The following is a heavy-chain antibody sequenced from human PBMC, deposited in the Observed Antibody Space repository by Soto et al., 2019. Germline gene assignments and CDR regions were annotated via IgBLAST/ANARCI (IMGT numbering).Heavy chain of an antibody. CDR1: GYTFTDYY. Sequence: APVKVSCKASGYTFTDYYMHWLRQSPGQGLEWMGWINPNSGGTNYAQKFQGRVTMTRDTSISTAYMELSRLRSDDTAVYYCARKLELRGSYYYYYDMDVWGQGTTVTVSS. CDR3: ARKLELRGSYYYYYDMDV. D-gene: IGHD1-7*01. V-gene: IGHV1-2*02. J-gene: IGHJ6*02. CDR2: INPNSGGT.